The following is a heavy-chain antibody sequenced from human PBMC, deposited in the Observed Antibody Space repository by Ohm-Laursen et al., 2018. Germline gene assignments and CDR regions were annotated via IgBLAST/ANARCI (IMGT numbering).Heavy chain of an antibody. CDR3: ARSKLGY. Sequence: SLRLSCAASGFTFSNAWMSWVRQAPGKGLEWVGRIKRKADGETTDYAAPVKDRLTISRDDSKTTLYLQMNSLRAEDTAVYYCARSKLGYWGQGTLVTVSS. CDR2: IKRKADGETT. J-gene: IGHJ4*02. V-gene: IGHV3-15*01. D-gene: IGHD3-22*01. CDR1: GFTFSNAW.